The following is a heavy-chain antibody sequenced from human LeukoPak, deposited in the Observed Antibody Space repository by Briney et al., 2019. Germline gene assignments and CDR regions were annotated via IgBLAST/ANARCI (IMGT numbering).Heavy chain of an antibody. D-gene: IGHD3-16*01. CDR2: IKQDGSEK. CDR3: ARDMIILQS. J-gene: IGHJ5*02. CDR1: GFTFAGYW. V-gene: IGHV3-7*04. Sequence: QPGGSLRLSCTASGFTFAGYWMTWVRQAPGKGLEWVANIKQDGSEKYYVDSVKGRFTISRDNAKKSLYLQMNSLRAEDTAVYFCARDMIILQSWGQGTLVTVSS.